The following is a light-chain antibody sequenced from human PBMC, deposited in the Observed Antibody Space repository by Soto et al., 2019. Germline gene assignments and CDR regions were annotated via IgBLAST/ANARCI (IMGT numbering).Light chain of an antibody. CDR3: QHYGSSRT. J-gene: IGKJ1*01. CDR2: DAS. CDR1: QSVSSN. Sequence: EIVMTQSPATLSLSPGERATLSCRASQSVSSNLAWYQQKPGQAPRLLIYDASTRATGLPARFSGSGSGTDFTLTISRLEPEDFAVYYCQHYGSSRTFGQGTKVDI. V-gene: IGKV3-20*01.